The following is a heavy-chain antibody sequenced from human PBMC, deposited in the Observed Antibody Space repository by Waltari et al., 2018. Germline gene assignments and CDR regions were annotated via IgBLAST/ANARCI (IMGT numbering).Heavy chain of an antibody. V-gene: IGHV1-69-2*01. D-gene: IGHD4-4*01. Sequence: EVQLVQSGAEVKTPGATGKISCKASGYTFTDYYIHWVQQAPGKGLEWMGRVDPADSETIYAEKFQGRVTITADTSTDTAYMELSSLRSEDTAVYYCATVLTTVPTYWFDPWGQGTLVTVSS. CDR1: GYTFTDYY. J-gene: IGHJ5*02. CDR2: VDPADSET. CDR3: ATVLTTVPTYWFDP.